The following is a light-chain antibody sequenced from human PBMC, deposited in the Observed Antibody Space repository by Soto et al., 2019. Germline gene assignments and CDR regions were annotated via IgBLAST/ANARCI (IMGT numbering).Light chain of an antibody. J-gene: IGLJ1*01. V-gene: IGLV1-51*01. Sequence: QSVLTQPPSVSAAPGQKVTISCSGSSYNIGGNSVSWYQQLPGTSPKLLIYDDNKRPSGIPDRFSGTKSGTSATLGIPGSQTGDEADYYCGSWDSSLSAYVLGTGTKV. CDR2: DDN. CDR1: SYNIGGNS. CDR3: GSWDSSLSAYV.